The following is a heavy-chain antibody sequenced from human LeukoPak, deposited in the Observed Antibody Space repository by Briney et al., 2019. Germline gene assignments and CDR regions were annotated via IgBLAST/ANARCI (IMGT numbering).Heavy chain of an antibody. CDR2: MNPNSGNT. CDR3: AREPYYYDSSGYYSHAFDI. J-gene: IGHJ3*02. D-gene: IGHD3-22*01. CDR1: GYTFTGYY. Sequence: ASVKVSCKASGYTFTGYYMHWVQQAPGQGLEWMGWMNPNSGNTGYAQKFQGRVTITRNTSISTAYMELSSLRSEETAVYYCAREPYYYDSSGYYSHAFDIWGQGTMVTVSS. V-gene: IGHV1-8*03.